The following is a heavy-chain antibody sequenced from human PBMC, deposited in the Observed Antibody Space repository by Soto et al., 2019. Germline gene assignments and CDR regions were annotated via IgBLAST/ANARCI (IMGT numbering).Heavy chain of an antibody. J-gene: IGHJ4*02. D-gene: IGHD6-13*01. CDR1: RFTFDDYA. V-gene: IGHV3-9*01. CDR3: VKGLDYSSSRGALDY. Sequence: EVQLVESGGGLVQPGRSLRLSCTASRFTFDDYAMHWVRQAPGKGLEWVSGISWNSGTIAYADSVKGRFTISRDNAKNSLYLQMTSLRAEDTALYYCVKGLDYSSSRGALDYWGQGTLVTVSS. CDR2: ISWNSGTI.